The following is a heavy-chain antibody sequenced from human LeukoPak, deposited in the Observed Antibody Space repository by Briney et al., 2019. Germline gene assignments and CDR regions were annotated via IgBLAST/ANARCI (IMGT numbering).Heavy chain of an antibody. CDR1: GYTFTGYY. CDR3: ARGVPGTYYYYYMDD. Sequence: GASVKVSCKASGYTFTGYYMHWVRQAPGQGLEWMGWINPNSGGTNYAQKFQGRVTMTRDTSITTAYMELTRLRSDDTAVYYCARGVPGTYYYYYMDDWGKGTTVTVS. CDR2: INPNSGGT. J-gene: IGHJ6*03. V-gene: IGHV1-2*02. D-gene: IGHD2-2*01.